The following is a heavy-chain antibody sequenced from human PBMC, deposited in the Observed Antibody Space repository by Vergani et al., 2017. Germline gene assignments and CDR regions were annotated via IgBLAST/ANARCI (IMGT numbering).Heavy chain of an antibody. J-gene: IGHJ4*01. CDR1: GFTFRNSA. V-gene: IGHV3-23*01. D-gene: IGHD2/OR15-2a*01. CDR3: VKEKIDLGSYFFDS. CDR2: ISGPGLST. Sequence: EVHLLESGGGLVQSGGSRRLPCAASGFTFRNSAVSWVRQAPGRGLAWVSSISGPGLSTYYADPVKGRFSISRDNSKNTVFLQMHSLRAEDTAIYYCVKEKIDLGSYFFDSWGHGILVTVSS.